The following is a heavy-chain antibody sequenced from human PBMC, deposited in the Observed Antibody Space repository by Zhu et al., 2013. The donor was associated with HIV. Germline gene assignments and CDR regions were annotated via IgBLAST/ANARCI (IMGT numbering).Heavy chain of an antibody. J-gene: IGHJ4*02. V-gene: IGHV1-18*04. D-gene: IGHD3-16*02. CDR2: ISAYNGNT. CDR1: GYTFTSYG. CDR3: ARGEASGYQYYDYVWGSYRYKIEPGDY. Sequence: QVQLVQSGAEVKKPGASVKVSCKASGYTFTSYGISWVRQAPGQGLEWMGWISAYNGNTNYAQKLQGRVTMTTDTSTSTAYMELRSLRSDDTAVYYCARGEASGYQYYDYVWGSYRYKIEPGDYWGQGTLVTVSS.